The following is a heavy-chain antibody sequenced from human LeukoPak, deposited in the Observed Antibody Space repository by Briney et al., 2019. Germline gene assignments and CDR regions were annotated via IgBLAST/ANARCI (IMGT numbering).Heavy chain of an antibody. D-gene: IGHD1-26*01. V-gene: IGHV3-48*02. CDR2: ITASGTAM. Sequence: GGSLRLSCAASGFTFSSYSMNWVRQAPGKGLEWVSHITASGTAMFCADSVKGRFTISRDNAKNSLYLQMNSLRDEDTAVYYCASSGSYRFDYWGQGTLVTVSS. CDR3: ASSGSYRFDY. CDR1: GFTFSSYS. J-gene: IGHJ4*02.